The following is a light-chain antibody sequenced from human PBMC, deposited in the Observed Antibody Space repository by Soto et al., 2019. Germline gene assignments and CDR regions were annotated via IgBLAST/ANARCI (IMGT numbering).Light chain of an antibody. CDR2: AAS. V-gene: IGKV1-12*01. J-gene: IGKJ4*01. CDR3: QQANSFPIT. Sequence: DLQMTQSPSSVSASVGDRVTITCRASQRISTWLAWYQQRPGRAPKLLIYAASSLPSGVPSRFSGSGSVTDFTLTISSLQPEDFATYYCQQANSFPITFGGGTKVEIK. CDR1: QRISTW.